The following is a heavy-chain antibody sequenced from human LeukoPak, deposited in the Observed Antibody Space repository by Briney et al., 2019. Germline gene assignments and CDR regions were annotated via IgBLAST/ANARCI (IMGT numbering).Heavy chain of an antibody. Sequence: PGGSLRLSCAASGFMFNTFGMSWVRQAPGKGLEWVSAISGNGAKTFYADSVRGRFTISRDNSKNTLYPQLNSLRAEDTAIYYCAKDRSWGLDYWGQGTLVTVSS. CDR3: AKDRSWGLDY. J-gene: IGHJ4*02. V-gene: IGHV3-23*01. CDR2: ISGNGAKT. CDR1: GFMFNTFG. D-gene: IGHD3-10*01.